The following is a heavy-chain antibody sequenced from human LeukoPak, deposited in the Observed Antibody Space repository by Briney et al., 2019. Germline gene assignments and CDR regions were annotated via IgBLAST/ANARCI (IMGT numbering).Heavy chain of an antibody. CDR2: ISSSGSTI. CDR1: GFTFISYS. V-gene: IGHV3-48*04. D-gene: IGHD6-6*01. CDR3: ARDGEQLVSGAFDI. Sequence: PGGSLRLSCAASGFTFISYSMNWVRQAPGKGLEWVSYISSSGSTIYYADSVKGRFTISRDNAKNSLYLQMNSLRAEDTAVYYCARDGEQLVSGAFDIWGQGTMVTVSS. J-gene: IGHJ3*02.